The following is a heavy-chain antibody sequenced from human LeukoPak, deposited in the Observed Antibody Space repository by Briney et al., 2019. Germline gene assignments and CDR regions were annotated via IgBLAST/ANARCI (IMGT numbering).Heavy chain of an antibody. CDR2: ISGSGGST. D-gene: IGHD3-10*01. J-gene: IGHJ2*01. V-gene: IGHV3-23*01. Sequence: GGSLRLSCAASGFTFSSYAMSWVRQAPGKGLEWVSAISGSGGSTYYADSVKGRFTISRDNSKNTLYLQMNSLRAEDTAVYYCATVWFGESPLLFWFIDLWGRGTLVTVSS. CDR1: GFTFSSYA. CDR3: ATVWFGESPLLFWFIDL.